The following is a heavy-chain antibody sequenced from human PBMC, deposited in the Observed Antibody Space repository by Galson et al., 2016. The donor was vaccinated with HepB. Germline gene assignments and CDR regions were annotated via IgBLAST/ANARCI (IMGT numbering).Heavy chain of an antibody. Sequence: SLRLSCAASGFTFSNVWMNWVRQAPGKGLEWVGRIRSNTAGGTTDYAAPVKGRFTVSRDDSKNTLLLQMSSLETDDTAVYYCATEVFGMPFNSDYWGQGTVVTVSS. J-gene: IGHJ4*02. CDR3: ATEVFGMPFNSDY. V-gene: IGHV3-15*01. D-gene: IGHD2-2*01. CDR2: IRSNTAGGTT. CDR1: GFTFSNVW.